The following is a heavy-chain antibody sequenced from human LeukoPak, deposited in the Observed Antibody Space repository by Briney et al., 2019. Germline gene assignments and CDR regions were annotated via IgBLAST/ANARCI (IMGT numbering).Heavy chain of an antibody. J-gene: IGHJ4*02. CDR2: INPNSGGT. Sequence: GASVKVSCKASGYTFTGYYVHWVRQAPGQGLEWMGWINPNSGGTNYAQKFQGRVTMTRDTSISTAYMELSRLRSDDAAVYYCARVWFYYGSGSYSGHSYFDYWGQGTLVTVSS. D-gene: IGHD3-10*01. V-gene: IGHV1-2*02. CDR3: ARVWFYYGSGSYSGHSYFDY. CDR1: GYTFTGYY.